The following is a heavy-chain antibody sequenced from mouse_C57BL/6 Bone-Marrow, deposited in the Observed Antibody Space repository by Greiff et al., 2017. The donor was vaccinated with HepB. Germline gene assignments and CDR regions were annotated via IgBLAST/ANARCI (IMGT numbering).Heavy chain of an antibody. D-gene: IGHD2-3*01. CDR3: TIYAYYFDY. CDR1: GYTFTDYE. CDR2: IDPETGGT. Sequence: QVQLQQSGAELVRPGASVTLSCKASGYTFTDYEMHWVKQTPVHGLEWIGAIDPETGGTAYNQKFKGKAILTADKSSSTAYMELRSLTSEDSAVYYCTIYAYYFDYWGQGTTLTVSS. V-gene: IGHV1-15*01. J-gene: IGHJ2*01.